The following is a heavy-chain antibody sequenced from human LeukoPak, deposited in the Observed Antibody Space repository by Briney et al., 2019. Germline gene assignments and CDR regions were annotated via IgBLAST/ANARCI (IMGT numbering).Heavy chain of an antibody. V-gene: IGHV3-30*18. J-gene: IGHJ3*02. CDR3: VKPYSSSWLDAFDI. CDR2: ISYEGDST. D-gene: IGHD6-13*01. CDR1: GFIFRIYG. Sequence: GGSLRLSCAASGFIFRIYGMHWVRQAPGKGLEWVALISYEGDSTYYADSVKGRFTISRDNSKNTLYLQMSSLRAEDTAVYFCVKPYSSSWLDAFDIWGQGTMVTVSS.